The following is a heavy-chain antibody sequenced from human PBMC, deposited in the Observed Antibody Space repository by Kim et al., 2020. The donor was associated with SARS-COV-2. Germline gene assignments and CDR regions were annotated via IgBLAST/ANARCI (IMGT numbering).Heavy chain of an antibody. Sequence: RFTSSRDNSKNTLYLQMNSLRAEDTAVYYCAKDHRAGTYYYDSSGYYFGYWGQGTLVTVSS. D-gene: IGHD3-22*01. J-gene: IGHJ4*02. CDR3: AKDHRAGTYYYDSSGYYFGY. V-gene: IGHV3-23*02.